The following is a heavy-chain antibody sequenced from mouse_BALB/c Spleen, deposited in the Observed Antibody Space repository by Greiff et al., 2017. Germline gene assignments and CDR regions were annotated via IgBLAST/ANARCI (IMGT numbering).Heavy chain of an antibody. D-gene: IGHD2-3*01. CDR2: ISSGGST. CDR1: GFTFSSYA. V-gene: IGHV5-6-5*01. Sequence: EVKLMESGGGLVKPGGSLKLSCAASGFTFSSYAMSWVRQTPEKRLEWVASISSGGSTYYPDSVKGRFTISRDNARNILYLQMSSLRSEDTAMYYCAREDDVYGRRAYWGQGTLVTVSA. J-gene: IGHJ3*01. CDR3: AREDDVYGRRAY.